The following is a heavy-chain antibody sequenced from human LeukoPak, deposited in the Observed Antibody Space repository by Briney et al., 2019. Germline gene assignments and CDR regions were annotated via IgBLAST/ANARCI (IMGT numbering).Heavy chain of an antibody. D-gene: IGHD2-2*01. Sequence: GGSLRPSCAASGFTVSSNYMSWVRQAPGKGLEWVSVIYSGGSTYYADSVKGRFTISRDNSKNTLYLQMNSLRAEDTAVYYCARGRGYCSSTSCYYFDYWGQGTLVTVSS. V-gene: IGHV3-66*02. CDR2: IYSGGST. CDR1: GFTVSSNY. J-gene: IGHJ4*02. CDR3: ARGRGYCSSTSCYYFDY.